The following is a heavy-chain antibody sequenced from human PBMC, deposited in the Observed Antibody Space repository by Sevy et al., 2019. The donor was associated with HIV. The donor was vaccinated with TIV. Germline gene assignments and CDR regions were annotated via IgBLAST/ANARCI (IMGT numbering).Heavy chain of an antibody. CDR1: GGSISSYY. J-gene: IGHJ5*02. V-gene: IGHV4-59*13. CDR3: XXXXXXXXXXNWVDP. Sequence: SETLSLTCTVSGGSISSYYWSWIRQPPGKGLEWIGYIYYSGSTNYNPSLKSRVTISVDTSKNQFSLKLSSVTAADTXXXXXXXXXXXXXXXNWVDPWGQGTLVTVSS. CDR2: IYYSGST.